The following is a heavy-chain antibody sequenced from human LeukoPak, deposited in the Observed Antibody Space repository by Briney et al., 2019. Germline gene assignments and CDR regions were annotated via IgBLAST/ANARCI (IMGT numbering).Heavy chain of an antibody. CDR3: ARQGWGCSGGSCYVDY. J-gene: IGHJ4*02. Sequence: GESLKISCKGSGYSFTSYWIGWVRQMPGKGLEWMGIIYPGDSDTRYSPSFQGQVTISADKSISTAYLQWSSLKASDTAIYYCARQGWGCSGGSCYVDYWGQGTLVTVSS. D-gene: IGHD2-15*01. V-gene: IGHV5-51*01. CDR2: IYPGDSDT. CDR1: GYSFTSYW.